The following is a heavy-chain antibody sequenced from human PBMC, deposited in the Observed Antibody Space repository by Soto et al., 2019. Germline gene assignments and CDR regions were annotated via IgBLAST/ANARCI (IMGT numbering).Heavy chain of an antibody. CDR3: AREGRSAVPQAGFDL. D-gene: IGHD3-10*01. V-gene: IGHV4-31*03. J-gene: IGHJ4*02. CDR1: GNSISTGAYY. Sequence: TLSLTCTVSGNSISTGAYYWSWLRQHPVKGLEWIGHIFYSGNTHYSPSLESRVTISVDTSKNQFSIKLTSVTVADTAVYYCAREGRSAVPQAGFDLWGQGTLVTVSS. CDR2: IFYSGNT.